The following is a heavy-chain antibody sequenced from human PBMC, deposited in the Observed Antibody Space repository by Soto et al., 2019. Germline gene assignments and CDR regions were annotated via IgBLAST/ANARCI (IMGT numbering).Heavy chain of an antibody. CDR1: GFTFSIYN. CDR3: ARRITSSFDY. J-gene: IGHJ4*02. D-gene: IGHD1-20*01. V-gene: IGHV3-23*01. Sequence: EVQLLESGGGLVQPGGSLRLSCVASGFTFSIYNMNWVRQAPGKGLEWVSVITGSGDYTNYADSVKGRFTISRDNSKHALYLQMNSLSAEDTAVYFCARRITSSFDYWGQGTLVTVSS. CDR2: ITGSGDYT.